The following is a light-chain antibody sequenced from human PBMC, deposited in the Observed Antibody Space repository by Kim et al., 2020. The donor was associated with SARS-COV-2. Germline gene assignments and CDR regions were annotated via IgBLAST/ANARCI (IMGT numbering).Light chain of an antibody. CDR2: EDN. Sequence: NFMLTQPHSVSESPGKTVTISCTRSSGSIASNYVQWYQQHPGSAPTTVIYEDNQRPSGVPDRFSGSIDSSSNSASLTISGLKTEDEADYYCQSYDSSNSLFGGGTQLTVL. CDR1: SGSIASNY. V-gene: IGLV6-57*04. CDR3: QSYDSSNSL. J-gene: IGLJ2*01.